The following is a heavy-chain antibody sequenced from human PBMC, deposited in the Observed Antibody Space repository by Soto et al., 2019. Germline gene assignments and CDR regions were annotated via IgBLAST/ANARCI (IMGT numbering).Heavy chain of an antibody. D-gene: IGHD3-10*01. CDR1: GFTFSSYG. CDR2: IKQDGSAK. V-gene: IGHV3-7*05. Sequence: EVQLVESGGGLVQPGGSLRLSCAASGFTFSSYGMSWVRQAPGKGLEWVANIKQDGSAKYYVDSVKGRFTISRHNAKNLMYLQMNGLKAGDTAVYYCAILDITMVRGVYYYYGMDVWGQGTTVTVSS. J-gene: IGHJ6*02. CDR3: AILDITMVRGVYYYYGMDV.